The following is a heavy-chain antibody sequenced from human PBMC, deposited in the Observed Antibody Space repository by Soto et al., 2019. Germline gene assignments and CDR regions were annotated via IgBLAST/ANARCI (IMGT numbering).Heavy chain of an antibody. CDR1: GGSISSYY. J-gene: IGHJ4*02. Sequence: SESLSLTCTVSGGSISSYYWSWIRQPPGKGLEWIGYIYYSGSTNYNPSLKSRVTISVDTSKNQFSLKLSSVTAADTAVYYCARRVDYVWGSYRYSPYFDYWGQGTLVTVSS. CDR2: IYYSGST. V-gene: IGHV4-59*08. D-gene: IGHD3-16*02. CDR3: ARRVDYVWGSYRYSPYFDY.